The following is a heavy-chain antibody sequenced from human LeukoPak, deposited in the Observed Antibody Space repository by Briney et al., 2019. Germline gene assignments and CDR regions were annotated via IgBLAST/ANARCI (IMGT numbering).Heavy chain of an antibody. D-gene: IGHD3-22*01. CDR1: GFTFSNYW. J-gene: IGHJ4*02. CDR2: IKTDGSEK. V-gene: IGHV3-7*01. Sequence: GGSLRLSCEGSGFTFSNYWMGWVRQASGKGLQWVANIKTDGSEKYYVDSVKGRFTISRDNAKNSLYLQMNSLRAEDTAVYYCARDVDYYDSSGYYGYWGQGTLVTVSS. CDR3: ARDVDYYDSSGYYGY.